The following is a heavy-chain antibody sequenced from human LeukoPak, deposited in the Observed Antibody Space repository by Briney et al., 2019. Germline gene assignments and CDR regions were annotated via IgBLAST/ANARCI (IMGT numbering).Heavy chain of an antibody. D-gene: IGHD6-6*01. CDR1: GFTFHTYA. CDR2: IGANGGTT. J-gene: IGHJ4*02. CDR3: ARDPRTYSSSSGGDY. Sequence: GGSLRLSCSTSGFTFHTYAMSWVRQTPGKGLEWVSAIGANGGTTFYADSVTGRFTISRDNSKSTLYLQMNSLRAEDTAVYYCARDPRTYSSSSGGDYWGQGTLVTVSS. V-gene: IGHV3-23*01.